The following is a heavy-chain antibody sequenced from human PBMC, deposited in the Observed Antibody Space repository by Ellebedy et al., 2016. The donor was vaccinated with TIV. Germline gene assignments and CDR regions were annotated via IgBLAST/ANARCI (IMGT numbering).Heavy chain of an antibody. V-gene: IGHV3-9*01. D-gene: IGHD3-10*01. Sequence: SLKISXVASGFTFHDYAMHWVRQVPGKGLEWVAGIYWNSDRIDYADSVKGRFSISRDNAKNSLYLQMSSLRTEDTALYYCGKDISPGGMDVWGQGTTVTVSS. J-gene: IGHJ6*02. CDR2: IYWNSDRI. CDR3: GKDISPGGMDV. CDR1: GFTFHDYA.